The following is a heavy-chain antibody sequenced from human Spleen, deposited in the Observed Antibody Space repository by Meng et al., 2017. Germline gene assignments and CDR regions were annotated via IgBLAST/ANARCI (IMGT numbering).Heavy chain of an antibody. Sequence: QPQLQESGPGLVKPSEALSLTCSVSGGSISTSGYYWGWIRRPPGKGLEWIGSIGHSGITYYTPSLKSRVTVSIDTSKSQFSLKLISVTAADTAVYYCVRSSGWVRTGFDPWGQGTLVTVSS. CDR3: VRSSGWVRTGFDP. V-gene: IGHV4-39*01. D-gene: IGHD6-19*01. J-gene: IGHJ5*02. CDR1: GGSISTSGYY. CDR2: IGHSGIT.